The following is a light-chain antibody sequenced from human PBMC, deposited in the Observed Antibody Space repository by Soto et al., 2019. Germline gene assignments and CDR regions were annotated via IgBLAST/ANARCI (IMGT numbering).Light chain of an antibody. CDR1: QTISGT. CDR3: QQRSNWPRT. CDR2: GAS. J-gene: IGKJ1*01. Sequence: EIVMTQSPATLSVSPGGRATLSCRASQTISGTLAWYQQKPGQAPRLLIHGASTRAPGFPARFSGSGSGTDFTLTISSLEPEDFAVYYCQQRSNWPRTFGQGTKVDIK. V-gene: IGKV3-15*01.